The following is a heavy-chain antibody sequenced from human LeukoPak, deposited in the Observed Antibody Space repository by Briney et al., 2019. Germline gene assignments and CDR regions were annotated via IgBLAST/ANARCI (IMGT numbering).Heavy chain of an antibody. CDR1: GYSFTSYW. J-gene: IGHJ3*01. D-gene: IGHD6-19*01. Sequence: GESLKISCKGSGYSFTSYWIGWVRQMPGKGLEWMGIIYPGDSDTRYSPSFQGQVTISADKSISTAYLQWSSLKASDTVMYYCAGPVQWLESAFDVWGQGTMVTVSS. CDR2: IYPGDSDT. CDR3: AGPVQWLESAFDV. V-gene: IGHV5-51*01.